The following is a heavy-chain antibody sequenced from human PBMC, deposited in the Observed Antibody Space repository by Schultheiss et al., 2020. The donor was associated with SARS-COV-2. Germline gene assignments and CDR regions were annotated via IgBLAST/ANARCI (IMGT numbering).Heavy chain of an antibody. Sequence: GGSLRLSCAASGFTFSSYAMHWVCQAPGKGLEWVAVISYDGSNKYYADSVKGRFTISRDNSKNTLYLQMNSLRAEDTAVYYCARERVPAASAPCFDYWGQGTLVTVSS. D-gene: IGHD2-2*01. CDR3: ARERVPAASAPCFDY. CDR2: ISYDGSNK. J-gene: IGHJ4*02. V-gene: IGHV3-30*04. CDR1: GFTFSSYA.